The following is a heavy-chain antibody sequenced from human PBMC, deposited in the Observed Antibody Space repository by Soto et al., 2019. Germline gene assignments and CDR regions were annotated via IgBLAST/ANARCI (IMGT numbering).Heavy chain of an antibody. J-gene: IGHJ6*02. Sequence: PGESLKISCKTSGYTFTSYWISWVRQVPGKGLEWLGRIHPLDSSVEYSPSFQGHVSISADKSISTAYLQRGSTKASDTATYFCARSSPYFYSGMDVWGQGTTVTVSS. CDR1: GYTFTSYW. CDR2: IHPLDSSV. CDR3: ARSSPYFYSGMDV. V-gene: IGHV5-10-1*01.